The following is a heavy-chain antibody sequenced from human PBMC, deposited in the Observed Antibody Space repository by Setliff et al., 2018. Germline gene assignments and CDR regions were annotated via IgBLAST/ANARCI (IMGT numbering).Heavy chain of an antibody. CDR1: GGSINSGGYY. CDR3: VRDRLLVGARYAMDV. D-gene: IGHD1-26*01. V-gene: IGHV4-31*03. Sequence: SETLSLTCTVSGGSINSGGYYWSWIRQHPGKGLEWIGYIYYSGSTYYNPSLKSRVTISVDTSKNQFSLKLSSVTAADTAVYYCVRDRLLVGARYAMDVWGKGTTVTVSS. CDR2: IYYSGST. J-gene: IGHJ6*03.